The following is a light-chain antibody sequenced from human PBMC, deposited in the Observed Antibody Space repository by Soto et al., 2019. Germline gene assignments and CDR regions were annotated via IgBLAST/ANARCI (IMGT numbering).Light chain of an antibody. CDR3: HQYYDWPPWT. V-gene: IGKV3-15*01. J-gene: IGKJ1*01. CDR1: QSVSNR. Sequence: ETLLTQSPATLSMSPGETATLSCRASQSVSNRLAWYRQRPGQPPSLLIYATSTRATGVPARFTGSGSGTEFTLTISSLQSEDFAVYYCHQYYDWPPWTFGQGTKVEI. CDR2: ATS.